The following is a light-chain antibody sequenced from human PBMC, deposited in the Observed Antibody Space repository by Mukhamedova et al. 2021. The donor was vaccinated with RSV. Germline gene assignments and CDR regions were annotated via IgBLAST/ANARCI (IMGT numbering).Light chain of an antibody. CDR2: GSS. CDR3: QQSYTIPFT. V-gene: IGKV1-39*01. Sequence: WYQRRVHGKAPRLLIYGSSSLQSGVPSGFSGSGSGADFTLTINSLQPEDFATYYCQQSYTIPFTFGQGTKLEIK. J-gene: IGKJ2*01.